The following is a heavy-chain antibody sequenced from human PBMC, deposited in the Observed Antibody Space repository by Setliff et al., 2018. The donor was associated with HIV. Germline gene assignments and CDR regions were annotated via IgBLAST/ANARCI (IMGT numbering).Heavy chain of an antibody. CDR2: IKSETDGGTT. Sequence: LRLSCAASGFTFDDYALTWVRQAPGKGLEWLARIKSETDGGTTDYAAPVKGRFTILGDDSKNMLYLEMSNLQTEDTAMYYCTHMGHYFDGTGYNRMYYFDYWGQGALVTVSS. J-gene: IGHJ4*02. V-gene: IGHV3-15*01. CDR3: THMGHYFDGTGYNRMYYFDY. D-gene: IGHD3-22*01. CDR1: GFTFDDYA.